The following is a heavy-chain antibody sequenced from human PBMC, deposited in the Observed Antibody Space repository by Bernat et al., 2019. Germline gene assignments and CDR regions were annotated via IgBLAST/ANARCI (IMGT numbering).Heavy chain of an antibody. J-gene: IGHJ4*02. V-gene: IGHV3-48*01. CDR2: ISSSSSTI. D-gene: IGHD4-23*01. Sequence: EVQLVESGGGLVQPGGSLRLSCAASGFTFSSYSMNWVRQAPGKGLEWVSYISSSSSTIYYADSVKGRFTISRDNSKNTLYLQMNSLRAEDTAVYYCAREGPTTVVSFDYWGQGTLVTVSS. CDR3: AREGPTTVVSFDY. CDR1: GFTFSSYS.